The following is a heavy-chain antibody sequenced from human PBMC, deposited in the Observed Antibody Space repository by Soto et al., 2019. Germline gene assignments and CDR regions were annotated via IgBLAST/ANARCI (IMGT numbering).Heavy chain of an antibody. CDR1: GGSISSTNW. CDR3: ARPYDSSSNGFDP. Sequence: QVQLQESGPGLVKPSGTLSLTCAVSGGSISSTNWWSWVRQPPGKGLEWIGQIYHSGSANYNPSLKSRVTIQVDKSKTQFSLKLSSVTAADTAVYSCARPYDSSSNGFDPWGQGTLVTVSS. D-gene: IGHD6-6*01. CDR2: IYHSGSA. V-gene: IGHV4-4*02. J-gene: IGHJ5*02.